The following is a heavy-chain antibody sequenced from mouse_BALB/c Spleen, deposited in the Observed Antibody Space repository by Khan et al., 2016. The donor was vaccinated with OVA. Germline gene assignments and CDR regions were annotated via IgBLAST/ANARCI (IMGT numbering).Heavy chain of an antibody. V-gene: IGHV5-6*01. D-gene: IGHD1-1*01. CDR2: ISSGGSYT. CDR1: GFTFSTYG. CDR3: ARLAYYYNSEGFAY. Sequence: VQLKQSGGDLVKPGGSLKLSCAASGFTFSTYGMSWVRQTPDKRLEWVATISSGGSYTYYPDNVKGRFTISRDNAKNTLYLQMSNLKSEDTAMYYWARLAYYYNSEGFAYWGQGTLVTVSA. J-gene: IGHJ3*01.